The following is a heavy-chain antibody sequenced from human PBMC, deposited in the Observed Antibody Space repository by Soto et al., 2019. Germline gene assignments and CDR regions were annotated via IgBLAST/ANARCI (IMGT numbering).Heavy chain of an antibody. V-gene: IGHV3-49*04. CDR2: IRSKAYGGTT. D-gene: IGHD2-21*01. Sequence: EVQLVESGGGLVQSGRSLRLSCTASGFTFGDFAISWVRQAPGKGLEWVGSIRSKAYGGTTEYDASVKGRVTISRDDSKSIAYLQMNSLKIEDTAVSYCTSDVGGGGCYFDCYYFDYCGKGTLVTVSS. CDR3: TSDVGGGGCYFDCYYFDY. J-gene: IGHJ4*02. CDR1: GFTFGDFA.